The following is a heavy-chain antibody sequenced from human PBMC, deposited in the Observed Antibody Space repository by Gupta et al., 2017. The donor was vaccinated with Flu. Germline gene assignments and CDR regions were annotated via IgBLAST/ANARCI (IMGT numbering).Heavy chain of an antibody. CDR1: FTFSSYG. CDR3: ARRDPGRYFDY. V-gene: IGHV3-33*01. Sequence: FTFSSYGMHWVRQAPGKGLEWVAVIWYDGSNKYYADSVKGRLTITRDNSKNTLYLQMNSLRAEDTAVYYGARRDPGRYFDYGGQGTLVTVSS. CDR2: IWYDGSNK. J-gene: IGHJ4*02.